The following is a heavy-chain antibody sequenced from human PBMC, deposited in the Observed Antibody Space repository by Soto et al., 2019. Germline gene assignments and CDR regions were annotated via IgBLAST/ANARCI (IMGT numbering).Heavy chain of an antibody. V-gene: IGHV3-33*01. CDR2: IWHDGGNK. CDR1: GFTLSSYG. CDR3: ARDGDVNTGFGKDY. Sequence: GGSLRLSCAASGFTLSSYGMHWVRQAPGKGLEWVAFIWHDGGNKFYAESVKGRFTISRDNSKNTLYLQMTSLSAEDTAMYYCARDGDVNTGFGKDYWGQGTLVTVSS. D-gene: IGHD3-16*01. J-gene: IGHJ4*02.